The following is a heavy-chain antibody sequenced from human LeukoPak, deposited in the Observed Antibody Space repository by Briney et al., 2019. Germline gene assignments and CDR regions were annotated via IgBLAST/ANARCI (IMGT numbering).Heavy chain of an antibody. CDR1: GGSISSGDYY. V-gene: IGHV4-30-4*08. CDR3: ARELVGATGGFDY. Sequence: TSQTLSLTCTVSGGSISSGDYYWSWIRQPPGKGLEWTGYIYYSGSTYYNPSLKSRVTISVDTSKNQFSLKLSSVTAADTAVSYCARELVGATGGFDYWGQGTLVTVSS. J-gene: IGHJ4*02. CDR2: IYYSGST. D-gene: IGHD1-26*01.